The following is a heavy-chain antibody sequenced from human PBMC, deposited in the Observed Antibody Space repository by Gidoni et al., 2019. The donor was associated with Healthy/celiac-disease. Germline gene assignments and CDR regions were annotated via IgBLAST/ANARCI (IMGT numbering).Heavy chain of an antibody. CDR2: ISGSGGST. CDR3: AKEIIYDFWSGYGGMDV. J-gene: IGHJ6*02. V-gene: IGHV3-23*01. D-gene: IGHD3-3*01. Sequence: EVQLLESGGGLVQPGGSLRLSCAASGFTFRSYAMSWVRQAPGKGLEWVSAISGSGGSTYYADSVKGRFTISRDNSKNTLYLQMNSLRAEDTAVYYCAKEIIYDFWSGYGGMDVWGQGTTVTVSS. CDR1: GFTFRSYA.